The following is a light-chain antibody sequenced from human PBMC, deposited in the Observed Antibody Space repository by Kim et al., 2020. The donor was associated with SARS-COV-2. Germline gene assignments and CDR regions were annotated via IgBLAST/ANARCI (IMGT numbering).Light chain of an antibody. CDR3: QQYSSSPAT. Sequence: SPGERATLSCSASRSVSSNYLAWYQQKPGQAPRLLIYGASSRATGIPDRFSGSGSGTDFTLTITRLEPEDFAVYYCQQYSSSPATFGQGTKVDIK. CDR2: GAS. CDR1: RSVSSNY. J-gene: IGKJ1*01. V-gene: IGKV3-20*01.